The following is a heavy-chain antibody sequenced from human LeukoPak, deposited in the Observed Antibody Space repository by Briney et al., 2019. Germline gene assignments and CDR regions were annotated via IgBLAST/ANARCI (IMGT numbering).Heavy chain of an antibody. J-gene: IGHJ4*02. Sequence: GGSLRLSCAASGFTFSSYGMSWVRQAPGKGLEWVSVIYSGGSTYYADSVKGRFTISRDNSKNTLYLQMNSLRAEDTAVYYCARDFASGYFDYWGQGTLVTVSS. CDR3: ARDFASGYFDY. V-gene: IGHV3-53*01. CDR1: GFTFSSYG. D-gene: IGHD3-22*01. CDR2: IYSGGST.